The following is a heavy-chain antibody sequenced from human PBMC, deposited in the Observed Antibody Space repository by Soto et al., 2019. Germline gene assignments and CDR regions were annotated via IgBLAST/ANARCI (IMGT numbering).Heavy chain of an antibody. D-gene: IGHD4-17*01. CDR2: ISYDGTNK. J-gene: IGHJ6*02. V-gene: IGHV3-30*18. CDR1: GFTFSTYG. CDR3: AKDLQAYGDYDYYCYGMDV. Sequence: QVQLVESGGGEVQPGRSLTISCAASGFTFSTYGMHWVRQTPGKGLEWVAVISYDGTNKFYSNSVKGRFTISRDNFKNTLTLQMISLRADDTAVYSCAKDLQAYGDYDYYCYGMDVWGLGTWVTVSS.